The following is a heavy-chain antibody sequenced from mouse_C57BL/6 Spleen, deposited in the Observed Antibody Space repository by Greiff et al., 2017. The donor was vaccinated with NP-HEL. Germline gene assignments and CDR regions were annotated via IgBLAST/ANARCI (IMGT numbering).Heavy chain of an antibody. CDR3: ARCYYGSSYELGYFDV. CDR2: IYPRSGNT. Sequence: VQLQQSGAELARPGASVKLSCKASGYTFTSYGISWVKQRTGQGLECIGEIYPRSGNTYYNEKFKGKATLTADKSSSTAYMELRSLTSEDSAVYFCARCYYGSSYELGYFDVWGTGTTVTVSS. V-gene: IGHV1-81*01. CDR1: GYTFTSYG. J-gene: IGHJ1*03. D-gene: IGHD1-1*01.